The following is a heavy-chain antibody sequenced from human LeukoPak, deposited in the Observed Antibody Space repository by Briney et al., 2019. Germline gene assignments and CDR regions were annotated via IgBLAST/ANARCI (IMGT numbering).Heavy chain of an antibody. CDR1: GFTFSTYA. CDR3: TKVQVPTDY. V-gene: IGHV3-23*01. Sequence: PGGSLRLSCAASGFTFSTYAMSWVRQAPGKGLEWVSGISYSGGSTYYADSVKGRFTISRDNSKNTLYPQMNSLRAEDTAVYYCTKVQVPTDYWGQGTLVTVSS. CDR2: ISYSGGST. J-gene: IGHJ4*02.